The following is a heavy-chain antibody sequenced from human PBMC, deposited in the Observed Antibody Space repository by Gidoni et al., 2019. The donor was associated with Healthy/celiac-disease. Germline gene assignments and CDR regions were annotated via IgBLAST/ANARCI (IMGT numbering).Heavy chain of an antibody. Sequence: QLQLQESGPGLVTPSDTLSLTCTVSGGSISSSSYDWCWLRQPPGKGLEWIGSIYYSGSTYYNPSLKSRVTISVETSKNQFSLKLSSVTAADTAVYYCARQFNYWYFDLWGRGTLVTVSS. J-gene: IGHJ2*01. V-gene: IGHV4-39*01. CDR2: IYYSGST. CDR3: ARQFNYWYFDL. CDR1: GGSISSSSYD.